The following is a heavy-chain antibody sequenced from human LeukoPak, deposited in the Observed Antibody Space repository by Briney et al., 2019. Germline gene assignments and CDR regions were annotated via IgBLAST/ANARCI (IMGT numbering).Heavy chain of an antibody. Sequence: PGGSLRLSCAASGFTVSRNYMSWVRQAPGKGLEWVSGIYSDGSTYYADSVKGRFTISRDNSKNTLYLQMNSLRAEDTAVYYCARGDGYYYGSGSYCDFWGQGTLVTVSS. V-gene: IGHV3-66*01. CDR2: IYSDGST. J-gene: IGHJ4*02. CDR1: GFTVSRNY. CDR3: ARGDGYYYGSGSYCDF. D-gene: IGHD3-10*01.